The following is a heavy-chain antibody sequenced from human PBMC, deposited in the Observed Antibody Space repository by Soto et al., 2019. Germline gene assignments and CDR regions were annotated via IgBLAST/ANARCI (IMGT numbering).Heavy chain of an antibody. CDR1: GGSISGDYY. D-gene: IGHD5-12*01. CDR3: ARVGSGYDPVFDY. J-gene: IGHJ4*02. V-gene: IGHV4-30-4*01. Sequence: QVQLQESGPGLVKPSQTLSLTCTVSGGSISGDYYWSWIRQPPGKGLEWIGHIYYSGGTFDNPSLKSRAFISIDTSKNQFSRRQNSVTAADTAVYYCARVGSGYDPVFDYWGQGALVTVSS. CDR2: IYYSGGT.